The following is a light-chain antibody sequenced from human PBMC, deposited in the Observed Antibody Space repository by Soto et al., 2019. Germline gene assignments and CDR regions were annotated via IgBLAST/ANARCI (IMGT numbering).Light chain of an antibody. CDR2: KVS. V-gene: IGKV2-30*01. Sequence: DVVMTQSPLSLPVTLGQPASISCRSSQSLVSSNGNTYLNWFQQRPGQSPRRLVYKVSNRDSGVPDRFSGSGSGTDFTLNISRVEAEDVGVYYCMQGGHWPTFGQGTKLDIK. J-gene: IGKJ2*01. CDR1: QSLVSSNGNTY. CDR3: MQGGHWPT.